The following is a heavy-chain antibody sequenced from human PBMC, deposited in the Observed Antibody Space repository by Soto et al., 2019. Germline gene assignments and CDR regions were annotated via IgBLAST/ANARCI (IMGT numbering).Heavy chain of an antibody. Sequence: PSQTLSLTCAISGDSVSTNSATWDWIRQSPSRGLEWLGRTYYRSKWDYDYAASVKGRININPDTSNNQVSLHLDSVTPDDTAVYYCARLIGNSWLYSWGQGTLVTVSS. CDR2: TYYRSKWDY. CDR1: GDSVSTNSAT. D-gene: IGHD2-8*01. V-gene: IGHV6-1*01. CDR3: ARLIGNSWLYS. J-gene: IGHJ5*01.